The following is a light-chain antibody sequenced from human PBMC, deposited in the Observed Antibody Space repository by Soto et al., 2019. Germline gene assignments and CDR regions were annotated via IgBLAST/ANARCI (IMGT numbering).Light chain of an antibody. J-gene: IGLJ3*02. Sequence: QSVLTQPASVSGSPGQSITISCTGTSSDVGGYNYVSWYQQHPGKAPKLMIYDVSNRPSVVSNRFSGSKSGNTASLTISGLQAEDEADYYCSSYTSSSTLEFGGGTKLTVL. CDR1: SSDVGGYNY. V-gene: IGLV2-14*01. CDR2: DVS. CDR3: SSYTSSSTLE.